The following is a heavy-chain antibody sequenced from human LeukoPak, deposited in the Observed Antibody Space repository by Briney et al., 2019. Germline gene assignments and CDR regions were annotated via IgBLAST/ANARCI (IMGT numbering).Heavy chain of an antibody. V-gene: IGHV4-31*03. CDR1: GGSISSGGYY. Sequence: ASETLSLTCTVSGGSISSGGYYWSWIRQPPGKGLEWIGYIYYSGSTYYNPSLKSRVTISVDTSKNQFSLKLSSVTAADTAVYYCARGIAVAGPRGDYYYYGMDVWGKGTTVTVSS. CDR2: IYYSGST. D-gene: IGHD6-19*01. CDR3: ARGIAVAGPRGDYYYYGMDV. J-gene: IGHJ6*04.